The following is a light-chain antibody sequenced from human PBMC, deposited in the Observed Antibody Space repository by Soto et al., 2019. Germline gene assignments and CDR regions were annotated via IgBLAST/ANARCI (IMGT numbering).Light chain of an antibody. V-gene: IGKV3-20*01. Sequence: EIVMTPSPGTLSLSPGESSTLSCSDLQSVAANYLAWYQQKRGQAPRLLIYGASSRATGIPDRFSGSGSGTDFTLTISRLEPEDFSVYYCHQYGTAPLTFGPGTKVDIK. CDR3: HQYGTAPLT. J-gene: IGKJ3*01. CDR1: QSVAANY. CDR2: GAS.